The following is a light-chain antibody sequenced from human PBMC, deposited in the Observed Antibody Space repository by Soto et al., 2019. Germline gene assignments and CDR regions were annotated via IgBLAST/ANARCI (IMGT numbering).Light chain of an antibody. CDR2: DTS. J-gene: IGLJ2*01. V-gene: IGLV3-21*02. CDR3: QVWDISSDQRI. Sequence: ELTQPPSVSVAPGQTARITCGGNNIGSKSVHWYQQKPGQAPVLVVYDTSDRPSGIPERFSGSNSGNTATLTISRVEAGDEADYYCQVWDISSDQRIFGGGTKVTVL. CDR1: NIGSKS.